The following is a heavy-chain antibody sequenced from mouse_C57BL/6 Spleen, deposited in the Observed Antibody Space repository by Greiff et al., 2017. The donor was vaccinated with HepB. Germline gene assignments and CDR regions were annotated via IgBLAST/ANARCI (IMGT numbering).Heavy chain of an antibody. D-gene: IGHD2-4*01. J-gene: IGHJ2*01. V-gene: IGHV1-54*01. CDR1: GYAFTNYL. CDR3: ARTDYDGPYFDY. CDR2: INPGSGGT. Sequence: VQLQQSGAELVRPGTSVKVSCKASGYAFTNYLIEWVKQRPGQGLEWIGVINPGSGGTNYNEKFKGKATLTADKSSSTAYMQLSSLTSEDSAVYFCARTDYDGPYFDYWGQGTTLTVSS.